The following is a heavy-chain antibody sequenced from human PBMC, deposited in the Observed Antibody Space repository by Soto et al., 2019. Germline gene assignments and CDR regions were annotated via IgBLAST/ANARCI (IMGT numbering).Heavy chain of an antibody. CDR2: INAGNGNT. J-gene: IGHJ5*02. Sequence: ASVKVSCKASGYTFTSYAMHWVRQAPGQRLEWMGWINAGNGNTKYSQKFQGRVTITRDTSASTAYMELSSLTSEDTAVYYCARDLGGSTGNYWFDPWGQGTLVTVSS. CDR3: ARDLGGSTGNYWFDP. CDR1: GYTFTSYA. D-gene: IGHD1-26*01. V-gene: IGHV1-3*01.